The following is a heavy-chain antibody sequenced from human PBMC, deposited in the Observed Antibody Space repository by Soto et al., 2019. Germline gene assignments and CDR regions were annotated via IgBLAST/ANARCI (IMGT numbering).Heavy chain of an antibody. D-gene: IGHD6-19*01. CDR2: IYSGGST. J-gene: IGHJ3*02. CDR1: GFTVSSNY. CDR3: AREASSGWSGGDDAFDI. V-gene: IGHV3-53*01. Sequence: GGSLRLSCAASGFTVSSNYMSWVRQAPGKGLEWVSVIYSGGSTYYADSVKGRFTISRDNSKNTLYLQMDSLRAEDTAVYYCAREASSGWSGGDDAFDIWGQGTMVTVSS.